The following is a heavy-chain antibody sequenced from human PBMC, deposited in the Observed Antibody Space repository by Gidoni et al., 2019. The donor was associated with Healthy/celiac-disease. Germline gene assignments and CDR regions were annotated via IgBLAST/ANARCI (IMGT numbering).Heavy chain of an antibody. V-gene: IGHV1-8*01. CDR1: GYTFTSYD. Sequence: QVQLVQSGDEEKKPGASMKDSCKAYGYTFTSYDINWVRQATGQGLEWMGWMNPNSGNTGYAQKFQGRVTMTRNTSISTAYMELSSLRSEDTAVYYCASAKSYGGTHFDYWGQGTLVTVSS. CDR3: ASAKSYGGTHFDY. J-gene: IGHJ4*02. D-gene: IGHD4-17*01. CDR2: MNPNSGNT.